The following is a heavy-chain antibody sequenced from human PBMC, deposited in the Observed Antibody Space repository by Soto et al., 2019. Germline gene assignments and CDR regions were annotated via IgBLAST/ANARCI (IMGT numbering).Heavy chain of an antibody. CDR1: GGSISSYY. Sequence: SETLSLTCTVSGGSISSYYWSWIRQPPGKGLEWIGYIYYSGSTNYNPSLKSRVTISVDTSKNQFSLKLSSVTAADTAVFYCARGDSSGWPVDYGSQGTLVTVSS. D-gene: IGHD6-19*01. CDR3: ARGDSSGWPVDY. J-gene: IGHJ4*02. CDR2: IYYSGST. V-gene: IGHV4-59*01.